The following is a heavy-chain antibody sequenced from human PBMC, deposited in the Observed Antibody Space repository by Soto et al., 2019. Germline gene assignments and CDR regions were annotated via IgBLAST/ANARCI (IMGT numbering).Heavy chain of an antibody. V-gene: IGHV4-34*01. CDR1: GGSCSAYY. CDR3: ARGQSSLLLDC. J-gene: IGHJ4*02. D-gene: IGHD2-8*02. CDR2: INHSGST. Sequence: QVQLQQWGAGLLKPSETLSLTCAVYGGSCSAYYWSWIRQPPGKGLEWIGEINHSGSTNYNPSLKSRVTISVDTSKNQFSLTLSSVTAADTAVYYCARGQSSLLLDCWGQGILVTVSS.